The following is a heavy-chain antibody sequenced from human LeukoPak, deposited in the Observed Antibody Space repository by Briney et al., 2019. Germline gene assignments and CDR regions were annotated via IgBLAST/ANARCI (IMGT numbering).Heavy chain of an antibody. V-gene: IGHV3-11*01. J-gene: IGHJ3*02. Sequence: PGGSLRLSCAASGFTFSDHYMSWIRQAPGKGLEWVSYISSSGSTIYYADSVKGRFTISRDNAKNSLYLQMNSLRAEDTAVYYCARVRYTADAFDIWGQGTMVTVSS. D-gene: IGHD5-18*01. CDR3: ARVRYTADAFDI. CDR2: ISSSGSTI. CDR1: GFTFSDHY.